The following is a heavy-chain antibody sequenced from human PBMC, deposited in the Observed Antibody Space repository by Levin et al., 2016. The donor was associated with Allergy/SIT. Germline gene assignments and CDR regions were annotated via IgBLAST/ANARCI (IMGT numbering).Heavy chain of an antibody. CDR3: ARYSSSWPDYYYYGMDV. J-gene: IGHJ6*02. CDR2: ISGSGGST. V-gene: IGHV3-23*01. D-gene: IGHD6-13*01. Sequence: WIRQPPGKGLEWVSAISGSGGSTYYADSVKGRFTISRDNSKNTLYLQMNSLRAEDTAVYYCARYSSSWPDYYYYGMDVWGQGTTVTVSS.